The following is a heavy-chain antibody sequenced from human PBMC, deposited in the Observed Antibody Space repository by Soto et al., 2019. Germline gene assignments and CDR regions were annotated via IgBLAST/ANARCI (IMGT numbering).Heavy chain of an antibody. J-gene: IGHJ4*02. D-gene: IGHD3-10*01. CDR1: GFTFSSYG. V-gene: IGHV3-30*18. Sequence: GGSLRLSCAASGFTFSSYGMHWVRQAPGKGLEWVAVISYDGSNKYYADSVKGRFTISRDNSKNTLYLQMNSLRAEDTAVYYCAKEGGILWLHDYWGQGTLVTVSS. CDR3: AKEGGILWLHDY. CDR2: ISYDGSNK.